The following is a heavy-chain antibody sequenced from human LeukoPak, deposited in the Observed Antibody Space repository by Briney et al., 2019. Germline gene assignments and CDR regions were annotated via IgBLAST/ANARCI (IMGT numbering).Heavy chain of an antibody. Sequence: GASVKVSCKASGGTFSSYAISWVRQAPGQGLEWMGRIIPILGIANYAQKFQGRVTITADKSTSTAYMELSSLRSEDTAVYYCARVGNSSSWYDPLDYYYYGMDVWGQGTTVTVSS. CDR3: ARVGNSSSWYDPLDYYYYGMDV. CDR2: IIPILGIA. CDR1: GGTFSSYA. V-gene: IGHV1-69*04. J-gene: IGHJ6*02. D-gene: IGHD6-13*01.